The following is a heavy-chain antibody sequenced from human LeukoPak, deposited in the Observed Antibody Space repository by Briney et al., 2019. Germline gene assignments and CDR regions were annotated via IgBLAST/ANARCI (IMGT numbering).Heavy chain of an antibody. Sequence: ASVKVSCKASGGTFSSYAISWVRQAPGQGLEWMGWINTNTGNPTYAQGFTGRFVFSLDTSVSTAYLQISSLKAEDTAVYYCARDDVLLWFGELGRYWGQGTLVTVSS. CDR1: GGTFSSYA. CDR2: INTNTGNP. V-gene: IGHV7-4-1*02. D-gene: IGHD3-10*01. J-gene: IGHJ4*02. CDR3: ARDDVLLWFGELGRY.